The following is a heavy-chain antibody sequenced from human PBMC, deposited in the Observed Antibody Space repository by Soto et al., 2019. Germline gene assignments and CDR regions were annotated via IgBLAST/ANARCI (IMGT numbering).Heavy chain of an antibody. CDR1: GDSVSSPYY. Sequence: QVQLQDSGPGLVKPSGTLSLTCAVSGDSVSSPYYWCWVRQSPGKGLEWIGEVFHTGTTSYNPSLWSRGTISMDKSINQFSLDLSSVTAADTAVYYCARSAGWYAIHAWGPGTLVIVSS. V-gene: IGHV4-4*02. CDR3: ARSAGWYAIHA. CDR2: VFHTGTT. J-gene: IGHJ5*02. D-gene: IGHD6-19*01.